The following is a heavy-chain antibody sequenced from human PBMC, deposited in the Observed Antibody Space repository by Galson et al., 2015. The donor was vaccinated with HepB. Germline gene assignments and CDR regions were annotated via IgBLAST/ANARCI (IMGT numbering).Heavy chain of an antibody. J-gene: IGHJ4*02. Sequence: SLRLSCAASGFTFSSYAMSWVRQAPGKGLEWVSFIGGGGTSRYYADSVKGRVTISRDNSKNTLYLQMNSLRVEDTAVYNCAKVGGNSYPYYFDYWGQGTLVTVSS. CDR1: GFTFSSYA. D-gene: IGHD4-23*01. CDR2: IGGGGTSR. V-gene: IGHV3-23*01. CDR3: AKVGGNSYPYYFDY.